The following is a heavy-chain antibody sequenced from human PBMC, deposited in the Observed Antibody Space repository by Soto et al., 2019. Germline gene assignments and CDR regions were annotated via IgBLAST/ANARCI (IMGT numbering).Heavy chain of an antibody. D-gene: IGHD4-17*01. CDR2: ISSNSDTI. CDR3: GKAMKWGWMTTIHYFAS. V-gene: IGHV3-9*02. J-gene: IGHJ4*02. Sequence: EVQLVESGGGLVQPGRSLRLSCVASGFTADDYAMHWVRQAPGKGLEWVSGISSNSDTIDYADSVKGRFTISRDNAKNSLFVQMNSLRPEDTALYYCGKAMKWGWMTTIHYFASWGQGTLVTVSS. CDR1: GFTADDYA.